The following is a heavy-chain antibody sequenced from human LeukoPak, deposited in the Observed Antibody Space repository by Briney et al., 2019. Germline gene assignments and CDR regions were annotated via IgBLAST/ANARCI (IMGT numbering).Heavy chain of an antibody. CDR3: ARDQAPFYDILTGYYSPYDY. CDR2: TSAYNGNT. D-gene: IGHD3-9*01. Sequence: ASVKVSCKASGYTFTTYGISWVRQAPGQGLEWMGWTSAYNGNTNYAQKLQGRVTMTTDTSTSTAYMELRSLRSDDTAVYYCARDQAPFYDILTGYYSPYDYWGQGTLVTVSS. CDR1: GYTFTTYG. J-gene: IGHJ4*02. V-gene: IGHV1-18*01.